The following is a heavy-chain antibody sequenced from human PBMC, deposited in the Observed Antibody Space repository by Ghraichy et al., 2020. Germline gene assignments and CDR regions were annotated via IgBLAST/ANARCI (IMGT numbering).Heavy chain of an antibody. Sequence: SETLSLTCAVYGGSFSGYYWSWIRQPPGKGLEWIGEINHSGSTNYNPSLKSRVTISVDTSKNQFSLKLSSVTAVDTAVYYCARGPANYVWGSYRNNWFDPWGQGTLVTVSS. V-gene: IGHV4-34*01. CDR1: GGSFSGYY. CDR3: ARGPANYVWGSYRNNWFDP. D-gene: IGHD3-16*02. J-gene: IGHJ5*02. CDR2: INHSGST.